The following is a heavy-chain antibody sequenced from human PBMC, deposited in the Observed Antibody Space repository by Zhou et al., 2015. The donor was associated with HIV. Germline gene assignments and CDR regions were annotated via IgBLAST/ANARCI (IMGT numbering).Heavy chain of an antibody. CDR1: RFTFKTYG. Sequence: VQLVESGGGVVQRGGALRLSCAASRFTFKTYGMHWVRQAPGKGLEWVSGISWNSGSIGYADSVKGRFTISRDNTKGSVFLQINKVTIDDTAVYFCVREGSLRTLWLEGFDFWGPGSPVIVSS. V-gene: IGHV3-9*01. CDR3: VREGSLRTLWLEGFDF. D-gene: IGHD3-10*01. J-gene: IGHJ4*02. CDR2: ISWNSGSI.